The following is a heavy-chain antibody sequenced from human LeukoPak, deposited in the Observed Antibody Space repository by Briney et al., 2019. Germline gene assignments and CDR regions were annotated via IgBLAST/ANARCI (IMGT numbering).Heavy chain of an antibody. CDR2: TNHTGGT. J-gene: IGHJ4*02. CDR1: GGSFSGYN. CDR3: ARGPHTGVNYYDSSGYYY. D-gene: IGHD3-22*01. Sequence: KPSETLSLTCAVYGGSFSGYNWSWIRQPPGKGLEWLGDTNHTGGTNYNPSLKSRVTISVDTSKNQFSLKLSSVTAADTAVYYCARGPHTGVNYYDSSGYYYWGQGTLVTVSS. V-gene: IGHV4-34*01.